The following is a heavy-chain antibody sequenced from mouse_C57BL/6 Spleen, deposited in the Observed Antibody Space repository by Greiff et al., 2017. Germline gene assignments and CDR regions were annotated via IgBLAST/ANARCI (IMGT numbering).Heavy chain of an antibody. CDR1: GYTFTDYE. J-gene: IGHJ2*01. CDR2: IDPETGGT. Sequence: QVQLQQSGAELVRPGASVTLSCKASGYTFTDYEMHWVKQTPVHGLEWIGAIDPETGGTAYNQKFKGKAILTADKSSSTAYMELRSLTSEDSAVYYCTRSYDYGYYFDYWGQGTTLTVSS. CDR3: TRSYDYGYYFDY. V-gene: IGHV1-15*01. D-gene: IGHD2-4*01.